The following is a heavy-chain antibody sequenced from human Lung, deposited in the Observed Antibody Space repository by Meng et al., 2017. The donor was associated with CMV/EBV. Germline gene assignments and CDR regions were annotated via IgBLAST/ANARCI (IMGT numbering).Heavy chain of an antibody. J-gene: IGHJ4*02. Sequence: GGSXRLXCAASGFTVSSNYMSWVRQAPGKGLEWVSVIYSGGSTYYADSVKGRFTISRDNSKNTLYLQMNSLGAEDTAVYYCARGSSREIWTQSVDYWGQGTLVTVSS. V-gene: IGHV3-66*02. CDR3: ARGSSREIWTQSVDY. CDR2: IYSGGST. D-gene: IGHD2-2*01. CDR1: GFTVSSNY.